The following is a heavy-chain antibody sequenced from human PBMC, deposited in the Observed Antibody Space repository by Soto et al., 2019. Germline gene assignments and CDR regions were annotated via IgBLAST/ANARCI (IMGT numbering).Heavy chain of an antibody. D-gene: IGHD3-10*01. Sequence: QVQLQESGPGLVKPSGTLSLTCAVSGGSISSSNWWSWVRQPPGKGLEWIGEIYHSGNTNYNPSLKRRVTISVDKSKTQFPLKLSSVTAADTAVYYCARVKVSGVNFDYWGQGTLVTVSS. CDR2: IYHSGNT. J-gene: IGHJ4*02. CDR1: GGSISSSNW. CDR3: ARVKVSGVNFDY. V-gene: IGHV4-4*02.